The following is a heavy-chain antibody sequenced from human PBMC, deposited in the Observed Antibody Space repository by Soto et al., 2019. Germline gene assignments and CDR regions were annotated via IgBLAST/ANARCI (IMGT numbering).Heavy chain of an antibody. CDR3: ARPSYALNWDFHYGMQV. CDR2: INQSGNT. D-gene: IGHD2-2*01. Sequence: SETLSLTCAVSGGSFSGYYWTWIRQIPGKGLEWIGEINQSGNTKYNPSLMSRVTMSVDTSRNQFSLKLRSVTAADTAVYCCARPSYALNWDFHYGMQVWGQGTSVTV. CDR1: GGSFSGYY. V-gene: IGHV4-34*01. J-gene: IGHJ6*02.